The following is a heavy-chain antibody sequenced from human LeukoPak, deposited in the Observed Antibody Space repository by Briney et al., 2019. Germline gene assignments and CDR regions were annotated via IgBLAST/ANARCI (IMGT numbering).Heavy chain of an antibody. Sequence: GGSLRLSCAASGFTFSSYALSWVRQAPGKGLEWVANIKQDGSEKYYVDSVKGRFTISRDNAKNSLYLQMNSLRAEDTAVYYCARGGYYGSGSYYPPYNWFDPWGQGTLVTVSS. J-gene: IGHJ5*02. V-gene: IGHV3-7*01. D-gene: IGHD3-10*01. CDR1: GFTFSSYA. CDR2: IKQDGSEK. CDR3: ARGGYYGSGSYYPPYNWFDP.